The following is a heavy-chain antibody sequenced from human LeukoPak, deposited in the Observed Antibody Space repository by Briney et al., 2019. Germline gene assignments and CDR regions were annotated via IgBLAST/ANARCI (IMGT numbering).Heavy chain of an antibody. CDR2: VYYSGST. J-gene: IGHJ4*02. CDR1: GGSIISSNYY. Sequence: PSETLSLTCTVSGGSIISSNYYWGWIRQPPGKGLEWIGSVYYSGSTYYNPSLKSRVTMSVDTSKNQFSLKVTSVTAADTAVYYCARDLTMVRGVPDYWGQGTLVTVSS. CDR3: ARDLTMVRGVPDY. D-gene: IGHD3-10*01. V-gene: IGHV4-39*07.